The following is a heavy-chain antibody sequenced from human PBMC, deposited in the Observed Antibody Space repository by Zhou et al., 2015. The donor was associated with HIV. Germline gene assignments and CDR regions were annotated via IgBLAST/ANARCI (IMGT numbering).Heavy chain of an antibody. CDR1: GYTFTSYD. CDR2: MDTNGGQT. Sequence: QVQLVQSGAEVKKPGASVRVSCKASGYTFTSYDINWMRQATGQRPEWMGWMDTNGGQTGYAQKFQGRVTMTTDTSTSTGYMELRSLRSDDTATYFCARDDSSGYHSFDYWGQGTLVTVSS. V-gene: IGHV1-8*01. CDR3: ARDDSSGYHSFDY. J-gene: IGHJ4*02. D-gene: IGHD3-22*01.